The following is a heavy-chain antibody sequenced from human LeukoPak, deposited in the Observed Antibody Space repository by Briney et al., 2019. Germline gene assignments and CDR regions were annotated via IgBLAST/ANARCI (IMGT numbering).Heavy chain of an antibody. CDR2: IIPIFGTA. V-gene: IGHV1-69*05. J-gene: IGHJ5*02. CDR3: ARDRDNYLSVNWFDP. CDR1: GGTFSSYA. Sequence: SVKVSCKASGGTFSSYAISWVRQAPGQGLEWMGRIIPIFGTANYAQKFQGRVTTTTDESTSTAYMELSSLRSEDTAVYYCARDRDNYLSVNWFDPWGQGTLVTVSS. D-gene: IGHD4-11*01.